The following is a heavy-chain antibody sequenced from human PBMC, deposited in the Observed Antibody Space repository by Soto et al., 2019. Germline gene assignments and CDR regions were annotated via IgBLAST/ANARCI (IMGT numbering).Heavy chain of an antibody. D-gene: IGHD2-2*02. CDR2: MNPNSGNT. J-gene: IGHJ6*03. CDR1: GYTFTSYD. V-gene: IGHV1-8*01. CDR3: ARGPAAIGYYYYMDV. Sequence: ASVKVSCKASGYTFTSYDINWVRQATGQGLEWMGWMNPNSGNTGYAQKFQGRVTMTRNTSISTAYMELSSLRSEDTAVYYCARGPAAIGYYYYMDVWGKGTTVTVSS.